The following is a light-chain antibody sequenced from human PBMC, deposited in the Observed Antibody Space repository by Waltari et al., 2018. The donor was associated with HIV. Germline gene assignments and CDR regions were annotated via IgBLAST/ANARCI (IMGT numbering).Light chain of an antibody. Sequence: QSALTQPRSVSGSPGQSVTISCTGTSRDVGDYNYVSWYQQHPGKAPKLMLYDVNKRPSGVPDRFSGSKSGNTASLTISGLQAEDEADYYCCSYADKYTWVFGGGTKLTVL. J-gene: IGLJ3*02. CDR2: DVN. V-gene: IGLV2-11*01. CDR1: SRDVGDYNY. CDR3: CSYADKYTWV.